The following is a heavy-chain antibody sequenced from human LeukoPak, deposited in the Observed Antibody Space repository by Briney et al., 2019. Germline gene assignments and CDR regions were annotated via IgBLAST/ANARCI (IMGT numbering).Heavy chain of an antibody. V-gene: IGHV4-39*07. CDR1: GGSISSGSYF. D-gene: IGHD6-13*01. J-gene: IGHJ4*02. Sequence: SETLSLTCTVSGGSISSGSYFWGWIRQPPGKGLEWIGNIYYSGSTYYNPSLKSRVTISVDTSKNQFSLKLSSVTAADTAVYYCARSIAAAAYYFDYWGQGTLVTVSS. CDR3: ARSIAAAAYYFDY. CDR2: IYYSGST.